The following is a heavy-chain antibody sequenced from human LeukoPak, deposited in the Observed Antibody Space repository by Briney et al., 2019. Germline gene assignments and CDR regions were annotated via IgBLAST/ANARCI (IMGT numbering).Heavy chain of an antibody. J-gene: IGHJ4*02. CDR2: INPNSGGT. Sequence: ASVKVSCKASGYTFTGYYMHWVRQAPGQGLEWMGWINPNSGGTNYAQKFRGRVTMTRDTSISTAYMELSRLRSDDTAVYYCARVRDYYDSSGSYWGQGTLVTVSS. CDR3: ARVRDYYDSSGSY. D-gene: IGHD3-22*01. CDR1: GYTFTGYY. V-gene: IGHV1-2*02.